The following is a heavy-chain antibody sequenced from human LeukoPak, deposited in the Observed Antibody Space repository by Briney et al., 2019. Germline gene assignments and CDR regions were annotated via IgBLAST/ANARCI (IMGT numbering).Heavy chain of an antibody. CDR1: GDSVSSNSAA. CDR3: ARDPYYYDSSGYGLGSLDY. Sequence: SQTLSLTCAISGDSVSSNSAAWNWIRQSPSRGLEWLGRTYYRSKWYNDYAVSVKSRITINPDTSKNQISLQLNSVGPEDTAVYYCARDPYYYDSSGYGLGSLDYWGQGTLVTVSS. D-gene: IGHD3-22*01. J-gene: IGHJ4*02. CDR2: TYYRSKWYN. V-gene: IGHV6-1*01.